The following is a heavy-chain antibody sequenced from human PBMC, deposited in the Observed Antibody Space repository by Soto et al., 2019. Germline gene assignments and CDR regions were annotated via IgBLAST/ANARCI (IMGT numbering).Heavy chain of an antibody. CDR1: GGSFSAYY. D-gene: IGHD3-16*01. Sequence: QVQLQQWGAGLLKPSETLSLTCAVYGGSFSAYYWSWIRQPPGKGLEWIGEINHSGHTNSNPSLKSRVPIPEDPPKNQFPRELSSVTAADTAVYYGAPGMASAWGLVPYGGQGTLVTVSS. V-gene: IGHV4-34*01. CDR2: INHSGHT. CDR3: APGMASAWGLVPY. J-gene: IGHJ4*02.